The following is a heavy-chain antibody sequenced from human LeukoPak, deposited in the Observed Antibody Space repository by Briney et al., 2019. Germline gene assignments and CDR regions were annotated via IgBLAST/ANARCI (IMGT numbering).Heavy chain of an antibody. CDR3: ARDLSIAAAGTGWFDP. V-gene: IGHV4-34*01. CDR2: INHSGST. CDR1: GGSFSGYY. J-gene: IGHJ5*02. Sequence: SETLSLTCAVYGGSFSGYYWSWIRQPPGKGLEWIGEINHSGSTNYNPSLKSRVTISVDTSKNQFSLKLSSVTAADTAVYYCARDLSIAAAGTGWFDPWGQGTLVTVSS. D-gene: IGHD6-13*01.